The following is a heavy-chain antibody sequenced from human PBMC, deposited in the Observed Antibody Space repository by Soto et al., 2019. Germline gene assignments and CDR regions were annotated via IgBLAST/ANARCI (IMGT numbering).Heavy chain of an antibody. D-gene: IGHD4-17*01. J-gene: IGHJ4*02. V-gene: IGHV3-30*18. Sequence: QVQLVESGGGVVQPRRSLRLSCAASGFTFSSYGMHWVRQAPGKGLEWVAVISYDGSNKYYADSVKGRFTISRDNSKNTLYLQMNSLRAEDTAVYYCAKVYGDYFRGGPFDYWGQGTLVTVSS. CDR1: GFTFSSYG. CDR3: AKVYGDYFRGGPFDY. CDR2: ISYDGSNK.